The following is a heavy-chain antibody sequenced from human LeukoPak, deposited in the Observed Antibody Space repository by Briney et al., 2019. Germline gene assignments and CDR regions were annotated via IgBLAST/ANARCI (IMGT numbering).Heavy chain of an antibody. D-gene: IGHD3-10*01. CDR1: GASMSNYY. V-gene: IGHV4-39*01. Sequence: SETLSLTCNVSGASMSNYYWVWIRQPPGKGLEWIGSIYHSGTTYSGSTYYNPSLKSRVTISLDTSKNQFSLKVGSMTAADTAVYYCARHRRRITMVRGGYNWFDPWGQGTLVTVSS. J-gene: IGHJ5*02. CDR2: IYHSGTTYSGST. CDR3: ARHRRRITMVRGGYNWFDP.